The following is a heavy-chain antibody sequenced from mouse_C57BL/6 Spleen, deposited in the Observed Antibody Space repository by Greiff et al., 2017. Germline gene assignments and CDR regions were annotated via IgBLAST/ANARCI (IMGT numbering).Heavy chain of an antibody. CDR3: ARRGDYGGAMDY. V-gene: IGHV5-9*01. CDR1: GFTFSSYT. D-gene: IGHD2-4*01. Sequence: EVQLVESGGGLVKPGGSLKLSCAASGFTFSSYTMSWVRQTPEKRLEWVATISGGGGNTYYPDSVKGRFTISRDNAKNTLYLQMSSLRSEDTALYYCARRGDYGGAMDYWGQGTSVTVSS. CDR2: ISGGGGNT. J-gene: IGHJ4*01.